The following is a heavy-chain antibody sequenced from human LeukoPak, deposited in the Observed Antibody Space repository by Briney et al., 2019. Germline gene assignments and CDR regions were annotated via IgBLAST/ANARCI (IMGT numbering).Heavy chain of an antibody. J-gene: IGHJ4*02. V-gene: IGHV3-30*02. CDR1: GFTFSSYG. Sequence: GGSLRLSCAASGFTFSSYGMHWVRQAPGKGLEWVAFIRYDGSNKYYADSVKGRFTISRDNSKNTLYLQMNSLRAEDTAVYYCAKPNVPGWATAMDFFDYWGQGTLVTVSS. CDR2: IRYDGSNK. D-gene: IGHD2-21*02. CDR3: AKPNVPGWATAMDFFDY.